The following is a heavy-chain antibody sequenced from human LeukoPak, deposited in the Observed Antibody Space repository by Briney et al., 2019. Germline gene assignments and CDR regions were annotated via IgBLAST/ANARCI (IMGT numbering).Heavy chain of an antibody. J-gene: IGHJ4*02. Sequence: PGRSLRLSXTASGFTFGDYTMTWIRQAPGKGLEWVGFIRNKADGGTPEYAASVKGRFTISRDDSKNIAYLQMNSLKADDTAVYYCTRDPPTRYWGQGTLVSVSS. CDR3: TRDPPTRY. V-gene: IGHV3-49*03. D-gene: IGHD1-26*01. CDR1: GFTFGDYT. CDR2: IRNKADGGTP.